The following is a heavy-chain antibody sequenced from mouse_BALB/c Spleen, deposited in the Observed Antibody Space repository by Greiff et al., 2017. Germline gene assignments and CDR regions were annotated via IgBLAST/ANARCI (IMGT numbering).Heavy chain of an antibody. CDR3: TRQDYGPEDYAMDY. V-gene: IGHV6-6*02. D-gene: IGHD1-2*01. Sequence: EVQLVESGGGLVQPGGSMKLSCVASGFTFSNYWMNWVRQSPEKGLEWVAEIRLKSNNYATHYAVSVKGRFTISRDDSKSSVYLQMNNLRAADTGIYYCTRQDYGPEDYAMDYWGQGTSVTVSS. CDR2: IRLKSNNYAT. CDR1: GFTFSNYW. J-gene: IGHJ4*01.